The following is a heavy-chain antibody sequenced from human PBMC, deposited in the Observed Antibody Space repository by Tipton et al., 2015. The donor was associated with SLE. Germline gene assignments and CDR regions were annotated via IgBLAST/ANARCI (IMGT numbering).Heavy chain of an antibody. Sequence: SLRLSCAASGFTFNGYGMNWVRQAPGKGLEWVSTIDRRGESKYYGDTVKGRFTTSRDNSKNTLYLQMDGLTAEDTALYYCVKENALPDWGQGTLVTVSS. CDR2: IDRRGESK. CDR1: GFTFNGYG. CDR3: VKENALPD. D-gene: IGHD2-21*01. V-gene: IGHV3-23*01. J-gene: IGHJ4*02.